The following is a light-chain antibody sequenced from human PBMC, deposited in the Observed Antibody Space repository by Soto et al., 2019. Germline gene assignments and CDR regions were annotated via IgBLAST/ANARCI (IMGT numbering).Light chain of an antibody. CDR3: PHYDRVTIT. CDR2: GAS. V-gene: IGKV3-20*01. J-gene: IGKJ5*01. CDR1: QSVSSCY. Sequence: EIVLPQPPGTLSLSPGEGATLAGRASQSVSSCYLAGYQQKPGTPPRLVSDGASSRATGSPDMFSGSGSGTDFTLTSSRLEPADFAVFSCPHYDRVTITFGQGTRLEIK.